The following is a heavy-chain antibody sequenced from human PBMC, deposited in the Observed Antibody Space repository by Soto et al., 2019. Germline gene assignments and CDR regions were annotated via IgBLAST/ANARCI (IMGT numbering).Heavy chain of an antibody. CDR3: ARGTTVYNGDYFDY. J-gene: IGHJ4*02. Sequence: QVQLVQSGAEVKKPGASVKVSCKASGYTFTGYYMNWVRQAPGQGHEWMGWINPNSGGPNYAQKFQGWGPMTRDTSISTAYMELSRLRSDDTAVYYCARGTTVYNGDYFDYWGQGTLVTVSS. V-gene: IGHV1-2*04. CDR1: GYTFTGYY. D-gene: IGHD4-4*01. CDR2: INPNSGGP.